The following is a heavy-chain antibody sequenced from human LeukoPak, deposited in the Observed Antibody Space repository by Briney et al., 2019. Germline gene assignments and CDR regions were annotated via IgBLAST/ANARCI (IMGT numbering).Heavy chain of an antibody. CDR3: ARNKGWELPAELDS. J-gene: IGHJ4*02. V-gene: IGHV3-7*01. Sequence: GGSLRLSCAASGFTFKNSWMSWVRQAPGKGLEWVANIKQDGGEKYYVDSVKGRFTISRDDAKTSVYLQMNSLRAEDTAVYYCARNKGWELPAELDSWGQGTLVTVSS. CDR2: IKQDGGEK. D-gene: IGHD2-15*01. CDR1: GFTFKNSW.